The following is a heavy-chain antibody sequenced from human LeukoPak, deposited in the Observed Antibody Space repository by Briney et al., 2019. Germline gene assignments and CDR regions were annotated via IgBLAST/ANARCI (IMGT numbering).Heavy chain of an antibody. CDR1: GGSISSSNW. J-gene: IGHJ4*02. D-gene: IGHD3-10*01. Sequence: PSETLPLTCVVSGGSISSSNWWSWVRQPPGNGLEWIGEIYHSGSTNYNPSLKSRVTISVDKSKNQFSLRLSSVTAADTAVYYCARDPGVQGFDYWGQGTLVTVSS. CDR3: ARDPGVQGFDY. V-gene: IGHV4-4*02. CDR2: IYHSGST.